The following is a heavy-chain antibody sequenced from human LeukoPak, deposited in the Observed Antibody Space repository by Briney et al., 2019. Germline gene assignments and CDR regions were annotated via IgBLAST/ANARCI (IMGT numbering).Heavy chain of an antibody. Sequence: SETLSLTCTVSGGSISSYYWSWIRKPPGKGQEWVGSSYYSGSTHYKPSLKSRVTISVDTSKHQFSLKLSSVTAAARAVYYCARHYYDRSGYSLGAFDIWGQGTMVTVSS. D-gene: IGHD3-22*01. CDR1: GGSISSYY. CDR3: ARHYYDRSGYSLGAFDI. V-gene: IGHV4-39*07. CDR2: SYYSGST. J-gene: IGHJ3*02.